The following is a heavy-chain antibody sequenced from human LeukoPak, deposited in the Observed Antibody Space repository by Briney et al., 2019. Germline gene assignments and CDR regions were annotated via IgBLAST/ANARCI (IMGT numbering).Heavy chain of an antibody. CDR2: IRYDGSNK. V-gene: IGHV3-30*02. Sequence: GGSLRLSCAASGFTFSSYGMHWVRQAPGKGLEWVAFIRYDGSNKYYADSVKGRSTISRGNSKNTLYLQMNSLRAEDTAVYYCAKNWGNYFDYWGQGTLVTVSS. CDR3: AKNWGNYFDY. CDR1: GFTFSSYG. D-gene: IGHD7-27*01. J-gene: IGHJ4*02.